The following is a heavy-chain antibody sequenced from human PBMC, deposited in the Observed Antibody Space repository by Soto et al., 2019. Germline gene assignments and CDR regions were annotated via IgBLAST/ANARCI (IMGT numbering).Heavy chain of an antibody. J-gene: IGHJ4*02. D-gene: IGHD1-26*01. CDR1: GFTFSSYD. V-gene: IGHV3-13*04. CDR3: VRDDIGLGLDY. Sequence: GGSLRLSCAASGFTFSSYDMHWVRQATGKGLEWVSTIGTAGDTYYPGSVKGRFTISRENAKNSLYLQMNSLRAGDTAVYYCVRDDIGLGLDYWGLGTLVTVSS. CDR2: IGTAGDT.